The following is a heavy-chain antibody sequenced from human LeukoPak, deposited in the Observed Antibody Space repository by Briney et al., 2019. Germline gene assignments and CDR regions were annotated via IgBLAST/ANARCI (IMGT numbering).Heavy chain of an antibody. J-gene: IGHJ3*02. CDR2: ISSGSSTI. CDR1: GFTFSNYS. CDR3: ARARQGYCSSASCYSFDI. Sequence: GGSLRLSCAASGFTFSNYSMSWVRQAPGKGLEWVSYISSGSSTIYYADSVKGRFTISRDNAKNSLYLQMSSLRADDTAVYYYARARQGYCSSASCYSFDIWGQGTMLTVS. V-gene: IGHV3-48*01. D-gene: IGHD2-2*01.